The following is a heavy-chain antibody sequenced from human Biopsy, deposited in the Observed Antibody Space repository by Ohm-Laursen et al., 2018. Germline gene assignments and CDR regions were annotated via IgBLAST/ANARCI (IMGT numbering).Heavy chain of an antibody. Sequence: GSLRLSCSASGFTFNTYAMNWVRQAPGKGLEWVSHIDVSEDNTYYADSVRGRFTISRDNSKKMVHLQINSLRADDTAVYYCAKHWGGYNFDSWGQGTLVTVSS. V-gene: IGHV3-23*01. J-gene: IGHJ4*01. D-gene: IGHD7-27*01. CDR1: GFTFNTYA. CDR3: AKHWGGYNFDS. CDR2: IDVSEDNT.